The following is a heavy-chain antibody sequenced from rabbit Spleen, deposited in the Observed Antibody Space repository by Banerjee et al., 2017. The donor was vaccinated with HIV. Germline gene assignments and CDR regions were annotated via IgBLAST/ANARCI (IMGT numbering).Heavy chain of an antibody. Sequence: QQQLVESGGGLVKPEGSLTLTCTASGFSFSSSYWICWVCQAPGKGLEWIACIYVIDSSGSTFYASWAKGRFTISKTSSTTVTLQMTSLTAADTATYFCARGSATMTLVITGYYLSLWGPGTLVTVS. CDR1: GFSFSSSYW. CDR3: ARGSATMTLVITGYYLSL. V-gene: IGHV1S45*01. CDR2: IYVIDSSGST. D-gene: IGHD2-1*01. J-gene: IGHJ4*01.